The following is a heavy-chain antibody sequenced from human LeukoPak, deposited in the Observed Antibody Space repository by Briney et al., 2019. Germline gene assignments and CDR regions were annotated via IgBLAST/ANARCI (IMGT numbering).Heavy chain of an antibody. CDR1: GFTFSSYS. Sequence: PGGSLRLSCAASGFTFSSYSMKWVRQAPGKGLEWVSSISSSSSYIYYADSVKGRFTISRDNAKNSLYLQMNSLRAEDTAVYYCARDRYYYDSSGYYSFDYWGQGTLVTVSS. CDR3: ARDRYYYDSSGYYSFDY. V-gene: IGHV3-21*01. J-gene: IGHJ4*02. CDR2: ISSSSSYI. D-gene: IGHD3-22*01.